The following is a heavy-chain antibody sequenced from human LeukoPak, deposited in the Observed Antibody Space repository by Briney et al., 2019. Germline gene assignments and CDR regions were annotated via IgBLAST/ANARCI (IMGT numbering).Heavy chain of an antibody. V-gene: IGHV1-2*02. D-gene: IGHD3-22*01. CDR1: GFSFTGYF. J-gene: IGHJ4*02. Sequence: ASVKVSCKASGFSFTGYFMHWVRQAPGQGPEWMGWINPNSGGTNYAQKFQGRVTMTRDTSISTAYMELSRLRFDDTAVYYCASASDDSSGYYEVGYWGQGTLVTASS. CDR2: INPNSGGT. CDR3: ASASDDSSGYYEVGY.